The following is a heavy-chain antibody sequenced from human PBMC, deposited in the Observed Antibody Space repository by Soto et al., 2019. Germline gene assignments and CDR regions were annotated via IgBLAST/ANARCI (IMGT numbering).Heavy chain of an antibody. Sequence: QVQLQESGPGLVKPSQTLSLTCTVSGGSISSGGYYWSWIRQPPGKGLEWIGYIYYSGSTYYNPSLKSRVTISVDTSKNQFSLKLSSVTAADTAVYYCAREVVVVAARITWYFDLWGRGTLVTVSS. V-gene: IGHV4-31*03. CDR3: AREVVVVAARITWYFDL. CDR2: IYYSGST. D-gene: IGHD2-15*01. J-gene: IGHJ2*01. CDR1: GGSISSGGYY.